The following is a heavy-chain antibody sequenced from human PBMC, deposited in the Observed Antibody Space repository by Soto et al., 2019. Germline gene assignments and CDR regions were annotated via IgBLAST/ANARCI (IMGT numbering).Heavy chain of an antibody. CDR3: ARADYYDSSGFYYDY. V-gene: IGHV1-46*01. CDR2: INPSGGIT. J-gene: IGHJ4*02. Sequence: QVQLVQSGAEVKKPGASVKVSCKASGYIFTNHYIHWVRQAPGQGLEWMGIINPSGGITNYLQKLQGRVTMTRDTSTSTVYMELSSLRSEDTAVYFCARADYYDSSGFYYDYWGQGTLVTVSS. CDR1: GYIFTNHY. D-gene: IGHD3-22*01.